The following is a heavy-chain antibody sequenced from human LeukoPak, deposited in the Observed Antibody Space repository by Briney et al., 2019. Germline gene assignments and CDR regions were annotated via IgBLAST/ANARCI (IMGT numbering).Heavy chain of an antibody. D-gene: IGHD6-6*01. V-gene: IGHV4-39*01. Sequence: KASETLSLTCTVSGASISSSSYYWGWLRQPPGKGLEWFGSIYYSGSTYYHPSLKSRVPISVDTSKNQFTLKLSSVTAADTAVYYCASFIEYTSSDAFDIWGQGTMVTVSS. CDR3: ASFIEYTSSDAFDI. J-gene: IGHJ3*02. CDR2: IYYSGST. CDR1: GASISSSSYY.